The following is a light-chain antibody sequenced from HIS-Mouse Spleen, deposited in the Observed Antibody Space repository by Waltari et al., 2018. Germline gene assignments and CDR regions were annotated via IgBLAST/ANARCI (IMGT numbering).Light chain of an antibody. Sequence: QSALTQPASVSGSPGQSITIPCTATSSDVGSYNLVSWYQQHPGKAPKLMIYEGSKRPSGVSNRFSGSKSGNTASLTISGLQAEDEADYYCCSYAGSSTFEVFGGGTKLTVL. V-gene: IGLV2-23*03. J-gene: IGLJ2*01. CDR2: EGS. CDR1: SSDVGSYNL. CDR3: CSYAGSSTFEV.